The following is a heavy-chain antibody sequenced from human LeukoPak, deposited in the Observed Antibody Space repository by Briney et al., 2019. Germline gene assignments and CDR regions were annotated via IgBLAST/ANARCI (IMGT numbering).Heavy chain of an antibody. Sequence: GGSLRLSCAASGFTFSSYWMSWVRQAPGKGLEWVANIKQDGSEKYYVDSVKGRFTISRDNAKNSLYLQMNSLRAEDTAVYYCARGYYYDSSGYYNWFDPWGQGTLVTVSS. V-gene: IGHV3-7*01. J-gene: IGHJ5*02. CDR1: GFTFSSYW. CDR2: IKQDGSEK. D-gene: IGHD3-22*01. CDR3: ARGYYYDSSGYYNWFDP.